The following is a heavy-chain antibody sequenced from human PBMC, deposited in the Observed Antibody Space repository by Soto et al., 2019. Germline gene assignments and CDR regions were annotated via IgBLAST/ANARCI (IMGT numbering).Heavy chain of an antibody. CDR2: ISYDGHHE. D-gene: IGHD6-13*01. CDR1: GFTFNAYS. J-gene: IGHJ6*02. Sequence: QVQLEESGGGVVQPGTSLRLSCAASGFTFNAYSMHWVRQAPGKGLEWVAVISYDGHHEYYVDSVKGRFTISRDNPKNAVFLKMNSLTVEDTAVYVCAKDRAGLAGRRRSYVYYGMDAWGQGTTVIVS. V-gene: IGHV3-30*04. CDR3: AKDRAGLAGRRRSYVYYGMDA.